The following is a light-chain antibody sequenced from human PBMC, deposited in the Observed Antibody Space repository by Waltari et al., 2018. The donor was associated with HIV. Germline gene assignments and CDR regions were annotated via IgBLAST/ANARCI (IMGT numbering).Light chain of an antibody. CDR2: WAS. CDR1: QCVLYSSNNKNY. J-gene: IGKJ1*01. V-gene: IGKV4-1*01. Sequence: DTVMTQSHDSLAVSRGERATINCKSSQCVLYSSNNKNYLAWYQQKPGQPPKLLIYWASTRESGVPDRFSGSGSGTDFTLTISSLQAEDVAVYYCQQYYSTPRTFGQGTKVEIK. CDR3: QQYYSTPRT.